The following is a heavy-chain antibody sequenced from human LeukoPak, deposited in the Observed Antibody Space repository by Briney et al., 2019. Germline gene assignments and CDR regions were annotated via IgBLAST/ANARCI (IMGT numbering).Heavy chain of an antibody. CDR3: AGQGTSGFYYFDY. D-gene: IGHD1/OR15-1a*01. CDR2: IFYSGSA. V-gene: IGHV4-59*08. J-gene: IGHJ4*02. CDR1: GGSITTDY. Sequence: SETLSLTCTVSGGSITTDYWGWIRQPPGKGLEWIGYIFYSGSAHYNPSLENRLTISLDTSRNQLSLRLTSVTAADTAVYYCAGQGTSGFYYFDYWGLGTLVTVPS.